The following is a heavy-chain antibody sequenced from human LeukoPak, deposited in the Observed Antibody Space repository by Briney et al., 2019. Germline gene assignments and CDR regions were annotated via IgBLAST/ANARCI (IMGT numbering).Heavy chain of an antibody. J-gene: IGHJ6*03. D-gene: IGHD1-7*01. CDR1: GGSISSYY. Sequence: SETLSLTCTVSGGSISSYYWSWIRQPAGKGLEGIGRIYTSGSTNYNPSLKSRVTISVDTSKNQFSLKLSSVTAADTAVYYCAREGVDNWNYTVQYYYYYMDVWGKGTTVTVSS. CDR2: IYTSGST. V-gene: IGHV4-4*07. CDR3: AREGVDNWNYTVQYYYYYMDV.